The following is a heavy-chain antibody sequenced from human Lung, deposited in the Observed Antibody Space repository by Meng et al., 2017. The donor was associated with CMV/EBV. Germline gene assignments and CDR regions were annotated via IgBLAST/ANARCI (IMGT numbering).Heavy chain of an antibody. Sequence: GGSLRLXCAASGFTFSSYCMHWVRQAPGKGLVWVSRINSDGSSTSYADSVKGRFTISRDNAKNTLYLQMNSLRAEDTAVYYCARGLHSVIAAAGTSADGGXGQGXLVTVSS. V-gene: IGHV3-74*01. D-gene: IGHD6-13*01. CDR1: GFTFSSYC. CDR3: ARGLHSVIAAAGTSADGG. CDR2: INSDGSST. J-gene: IGHJ4*02.